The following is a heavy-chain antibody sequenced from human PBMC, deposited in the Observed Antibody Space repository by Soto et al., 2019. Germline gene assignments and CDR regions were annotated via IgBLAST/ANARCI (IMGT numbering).Heavy chain of an antibody. CDR2: IYYSGST. CDR3: ARGVDYYDSSGFLYFDY. D-gene: IGHD3-22*01. V-gene: IGHV4-30-4*01. CDR1: GGSISSGDYY. Sequence: QVQLQESGPGLVKPSQTLSLTCTVSGGSISSGDYYWSWIRQSPGKGLEWIGYIYYSGSTYYNPSLKSRVTISVDTSKNQFSLKLSSVTAADTAVYYCARGVDYYDSSGFLYFDYWGQGTLVTVSS. J-gene: IGHJ4*02.